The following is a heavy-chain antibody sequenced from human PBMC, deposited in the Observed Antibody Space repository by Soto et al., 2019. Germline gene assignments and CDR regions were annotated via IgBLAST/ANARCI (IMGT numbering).Heavy chain of an antibody. V-gene: IGHV3-23*01. J-gene: IGHJ4*02. CDR2: LFGGGDGI. Sequence: GGSLRLSCAASGFRFSTYAMSWVRQAPGKGLEWVSGLFGGGDGIAYADSVKGRFTISRDNSNNMLYLQMHSLRAEDTAVYYCAKDRQPDGRWPFEHWGQGTLVTVSS. CDR3: AKDRQPDGRWPFEH. D-gene: IGHD2-8*01. CDR1: GFRFSTYA.